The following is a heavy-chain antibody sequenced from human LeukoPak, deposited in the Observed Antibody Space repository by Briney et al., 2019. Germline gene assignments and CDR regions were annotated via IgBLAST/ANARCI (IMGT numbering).Heavy chain of an antibody. V-gene: IGHV3-48*03. CDR2: IGSSAYTI. CDR3: TRVVVPRDAAMGV. D-gene: IGHD5-18*01. J-gene: IGHJ4*02. Sequence: PGGSLRLSCAASGFAFSTYETNWVRQAPGKGLEGVSYIGSSAYTIYHADSVKGRFTISRDNAKNSLYLQMNSLRAEDTAVYYCTRVVVPRDAAMGVWGQGTLVTVSS. CDR1: GFAFSTYE.